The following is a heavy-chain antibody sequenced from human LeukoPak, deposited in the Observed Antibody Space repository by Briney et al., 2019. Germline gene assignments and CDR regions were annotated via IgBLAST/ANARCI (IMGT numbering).Heavy chain of an antibody. Sequence: ASVKVSCKASGYTFTGYYMHWVRQAPGQGLEWMGWINPNSGGTNYAQKFQGRVTMTRDTSISTAYMELSRLRSDDTAVYYCARVSVYGSGWYYDSWGQGTLVTVSS. CDR1: GYTFTGYY. V-gene: IGHV1-2*02. CDR2: INPNSGGT. CDR3: ARVSVYGSGWYYDS. D-gene: IGHD6-19*01. J-gene: IGHJ4*02.